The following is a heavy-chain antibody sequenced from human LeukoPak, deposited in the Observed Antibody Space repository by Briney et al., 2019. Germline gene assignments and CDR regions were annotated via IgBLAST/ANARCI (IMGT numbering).Heavy chain of an antibody. V-gene: IGHV4-4*02. CDR1: GGSITTTNY. CDR2: ISLRGLT. Sequence: SETLSLTCGVSGGSITTTNYWSWVRQPPGQGLEWIGEISLRGLTNYNPSLRSRLTMSLDESKNQVSLNLTSVTAADTAVYYCSRESGPFSPFGFWGQGTLVSVHS. D-gene: IGHD1-26*01. CDR3: SRESGPFSPFGF. J-gene: IGHJ4*02.